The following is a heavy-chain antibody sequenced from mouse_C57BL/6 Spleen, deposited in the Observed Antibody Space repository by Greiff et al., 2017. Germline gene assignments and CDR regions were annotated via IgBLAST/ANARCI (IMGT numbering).Heavy chain of an antibody. CDR1: GYTFTDYN. J-gene: IGHJ4*01. V-gene: IGHV1-18*01. CDR2: IIPNNGGT. D-gene: IGHD2-2*01. CDR3: ARGERLRLWDYYAMDY. Sequence: EVQLQESGPELVKPGASVKIPCKASGYTFTDYNMDWVKQSHGKSLEWIGDIIPNNGGTIYNQKFKGKATLTVDKSSSTAYMELRSLTSEYTAVYYCARGERLRLWDYYAMDYWGQGTSVTVSS.